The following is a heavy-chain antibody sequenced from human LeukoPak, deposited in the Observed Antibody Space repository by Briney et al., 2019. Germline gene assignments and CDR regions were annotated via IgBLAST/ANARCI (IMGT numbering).Heavy chain of an antibody. CDR3: ARGVYDILTGYPYYYYGMDV. V-gene: IGHV3-53*01. CDR2: IYSGGST. CDR1: GFTVSSNY. Sequence: GGSLRLSCAASGFTVSSNYMSWVRQAPGKGLEWVSVIYSGGSTYYADSAKGRFTISRDNSKNTLYLQMNSLRAEDTAVYYCARGVYDILTGYPYYYYGMDVWGQGTTVTVSS. D-gene: IGHD3-9*01. J-gene: IGHJ6*02.